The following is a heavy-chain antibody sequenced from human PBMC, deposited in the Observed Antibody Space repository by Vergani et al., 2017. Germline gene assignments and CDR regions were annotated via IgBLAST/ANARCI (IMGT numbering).Heavy chain of an antibody. CDR3: ATGGGLLQRSAFDP. J-gene: IGHJ5*02. V-gene: IGHV4-34*11. CDR2: IYYSGST. Sequence: QVQLQQWGAGLLKPSETLSLTCAVYGGSFSGYYWSWIRQPPGKGLEWIGYIYYSGSTNYNPSLKSRVTISVDTSKNQFSLKLSSVTAADTAVYYCATGGGLLQRSAFDPWGQGTLVTVSS. D-gene: IGHD3-10*01. CDR1: GGSFSGYY.